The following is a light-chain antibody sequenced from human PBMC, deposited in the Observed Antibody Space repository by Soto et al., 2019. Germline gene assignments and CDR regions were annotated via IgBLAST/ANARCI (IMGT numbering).Light chain of an antibody. J-gene: IGKJ2*01. CDR3: QQSYNTPRT. Sequence: DIQMTQSPSSLSASVGVRVTITCRASQSIGRYLNWYQQKPGKAPKFLIYAASSLESGVPSRFSGSGSGTDFTLTISGLQREDFATYYCQQSYNTPRTFGQGTKLEIK. V-gene: IGKV1-39*01. CDR1: QSIGRY. CDR2: AAS.